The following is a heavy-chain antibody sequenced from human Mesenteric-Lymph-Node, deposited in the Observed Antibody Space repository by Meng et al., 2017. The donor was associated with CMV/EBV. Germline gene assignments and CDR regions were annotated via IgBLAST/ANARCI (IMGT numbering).Heavy chain of an antibody. CDR1: GGSFGGYY. CDR3: ARRDPYYYDSSGYNY. CDR2: IDHSGGT. D-gene: IGHD3-22*01. V-gene: IGHV4-34*01. Sequence: SETLSLTCSVYGGSFGGYYWSWIRQPPGKRLEWIGEIDHSGGTNYNSSLKSRVTISVDTSKNLFSLKLSSVTAADTAVYYSARRDPYYYDSSGYNYWGQGTLVTVSS. J-gene: IGHJ4*02.